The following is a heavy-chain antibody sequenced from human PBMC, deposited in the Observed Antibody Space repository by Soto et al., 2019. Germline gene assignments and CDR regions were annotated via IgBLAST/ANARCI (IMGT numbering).Heavy chain of an antibody. D-gene: IGHD2-21*01. CDR2: IFDSGTA. V-gene: IGHV4-31*02. CDR3: AREVSWTCAFDH. J-gene: IGHJ5*02. Sequence: QVQLQQSGPGLVKPSQTLSLTCKISGGSISSLNDYWSWIRQSPGEGLEWIGYIFDSGTAHYNPSLKGRVRISGDTSQSLFSLTIQSVTVADTAVSYCAREVSWTCAFDHWGQGILVTVSS. CDR1: GGSISSLNDY.